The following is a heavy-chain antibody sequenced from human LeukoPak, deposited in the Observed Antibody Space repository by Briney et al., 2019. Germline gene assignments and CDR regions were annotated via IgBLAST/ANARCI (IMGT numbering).Heavy chain of an antibody. D-gene: IGHD3-10*01. CDR3: AGDQNYYYGSGTYYNWFDS. CDR1: GYTFTSYG. CDR2: ISAYNGNT. V-gene: IGHV1-18*01. Sequence: ASVKVSCKASGYTFTSYGISWVRQAPGQGLEWMGWISAYNGNTNYAQRLQCRVTMTTDTSTSTAYMELRSLRSDDTAVYYCAGDQNYYYGSGTYYNWFDSWGQGTLVTVSS. J-gene: IGHJ5*01.